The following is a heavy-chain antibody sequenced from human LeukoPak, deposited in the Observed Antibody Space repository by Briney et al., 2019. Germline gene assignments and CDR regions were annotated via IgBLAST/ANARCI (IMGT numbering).Heavy chain of an antibody. Sequence: GGSLRLSCAASGFTFSSYGMSWVRQAPGKGLEWVSVISGSGGSTYYADSEKGRFTISRDNSKNTVYLQVNSLRAEDTAVYYCAKDSDSSGSIGPSYFDYWGQGTLVTVSS. D-gene: IGHD3-22*01. V-gene: IGHV3-23*01. CDR3: AKDSDSSGSIGPSYFDY. CDR1: GFTFSSYG. CDR2: ISGSGGST. J-gene: IGHJ4*02.